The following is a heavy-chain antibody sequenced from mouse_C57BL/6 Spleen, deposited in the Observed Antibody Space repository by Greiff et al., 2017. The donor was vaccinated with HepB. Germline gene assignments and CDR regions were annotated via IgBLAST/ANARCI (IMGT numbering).Heavy chain of an antibody. CDR2: INPGSGGT. D-gene: IGHD2-4*01. V-gene: IGHV1-54*01. CDR3: ARSYDYDEGWFAY. Sequence: VQLQQSGAELVRPGTSVKVSCKASGYAFTNYLIEWVKQRPGQGLEWIGVINPGSGGTNYNEKFKGKATLTADKSSSTAYMQLSSLTSEDSAVYVCARSYDYDEGWFAYWGQGTLVTVSA. CDR1: GYAFTNYL. J-gene: IGHJ3*01.